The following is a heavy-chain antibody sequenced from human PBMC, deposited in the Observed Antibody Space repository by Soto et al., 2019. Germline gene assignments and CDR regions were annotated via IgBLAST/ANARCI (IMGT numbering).Heavy chain of an antibody. J-gene: IGHJ6*02. V-gene: IGHV1-2*04. CDR1: GYTFTGYY. D-gene: IGHD3-3*01. Sequence: QVQLVQSGAEVKKPGASVKVSCKASGYTFTGYYMHWVRQAPGQGLEWMGWINTNSGGTNYAQKFQGWVTMTRATYISTAHMALSRLRSDDTAVYYCARAPHFWSGYSGEYGMGVWGQGTTVTVSS. CDR2: INTNSGGT. CDR3: ARAPHFWSGYSGEYGMGV.